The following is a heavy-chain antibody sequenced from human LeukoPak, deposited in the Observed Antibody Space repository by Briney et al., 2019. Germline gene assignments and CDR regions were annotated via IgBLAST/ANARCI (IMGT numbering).Heavy chain of an antibody. Sequence: ASVTVSCKASGYTFTGYYMHWVRQAPGQGLEWMGRINPSSGGTNYPQKFQGRVTMTRDTSMGTAYMELSRLRSDGTAVYYCARESPEDAFDIWGQGTMVTVSS. CDR2: INPSSGGT. J-gene: IGHJ3*02. V-gene: IGHV1-2*06. CDR3: ARESPEDAFDI. CDR1: GYTFTGYY.